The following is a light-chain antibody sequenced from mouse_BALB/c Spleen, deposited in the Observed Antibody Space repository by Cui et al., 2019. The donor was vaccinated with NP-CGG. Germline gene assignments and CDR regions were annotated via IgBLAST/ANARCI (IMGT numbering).Light chain of an antibody. Sequence: QPVVTEASALTTSPGETVTLTCRSSTGAVTTSNYANWVQEKPDHLFTGLIGGINNRAPGVPARFSGSLIGDKAALTITGAQTEDEAIYFCALWYSNHWVFGGGTKLTVL. CDR2: GIN. V-gene: IGLV1*01. J-gene: IGLJ1*01. CDR3: ALWYSNHWV. CDR1: TGAVTTSNY.